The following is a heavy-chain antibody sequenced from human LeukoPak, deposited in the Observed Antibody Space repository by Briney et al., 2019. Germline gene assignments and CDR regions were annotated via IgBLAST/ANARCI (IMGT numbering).Heavy chain of an antibody. V-gene: IGHV1-8*01. CDR3: ARAPDPLGYCSSTSCYEPDY. CDR2: MNPNSGNT. CDR1: GYTFTSYD. Sequence: VAPVKVSCKASGYTFTSYDINWVRQATGQGLEWMGWMNPNSGNTGYAQKFQGRVTMTRNTSISTAYMELSSLRSEDTAVYYCARAPDPLGYCSSTSCYEPDYWGQGTLVTVSS. J-gene: IGHJ4*02. D-gene: IGHD2-2*01.